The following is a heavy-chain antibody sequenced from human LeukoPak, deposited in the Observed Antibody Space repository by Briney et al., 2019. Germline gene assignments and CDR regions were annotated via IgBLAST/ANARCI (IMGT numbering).Heavy chain of an antibody. Sequence: ASVKVSCKASGYTFTDYYMHWLRQAPGQGLEWMGWINPNSGSTNYAQKFQGRVTMTRDTSISTAYMELSRLRSDDTAMYYCARDRQQLITIFDYWGQGTLVTVSS. CDR2: INPNSGST. CDR1: GYTFTDYY. V-gene: IGHV1-2*02. CDR3: ARDRQQLITIFDY. D-gene: IGHD6-13*01. J-gene: IGHJ4*02.